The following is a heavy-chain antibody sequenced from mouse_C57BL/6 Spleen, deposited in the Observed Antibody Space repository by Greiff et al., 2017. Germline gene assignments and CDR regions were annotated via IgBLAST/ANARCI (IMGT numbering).Heavy chain of an antibody. D-gene: IGHD1-1*01. V-gene: IGHV2-2*01. CDR3: ARNYYGSSWWYFDV. CDR2: IWSGGST. J-gene: IGHJ1*03. CDR1: GFSLTSYG. Sequence: VHLVESGPGLVQPSQSLSITCTVSGFSLTSYGVHWVRQSPGKGLEWLGVIWSGGSTDYNAAFISRLSISKDNSKSQVFFKMNSLQADDTAIYYCARNYYGSSWWYFDVWGTGTTVTVSS.